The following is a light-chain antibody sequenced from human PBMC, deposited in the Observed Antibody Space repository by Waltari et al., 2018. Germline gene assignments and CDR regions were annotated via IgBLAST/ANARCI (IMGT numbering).Light chain of an antibody. V-gene: IGLV1-40*01. Sequence: QSVLTPPPSVSGAPGPRVPISCTGRSPHIGAGYAVPWDQQLPGTAPKPPTYGNSNRPSGVPDRFSGSKSGTSASLAITGLQAEDEADYYCQSYDSSLSVVFGGGTKLTVL. J-gene: IGLJ2*01. CDR2: GNS. CDR1: SPHIGAGYA. CDR3: QSYDSSLSVV.